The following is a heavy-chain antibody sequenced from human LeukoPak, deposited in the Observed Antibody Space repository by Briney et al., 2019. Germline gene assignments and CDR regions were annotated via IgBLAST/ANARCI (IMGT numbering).Heavy chain of an antibody. CDR3: ARPPYDNWNYNTYYMDV. D-gene: IGHD1-7*01. Sequence: GGSLRLSCAASGFTFSDYYMSWIRQAPGKGLEWVSYISSSGSTIYYADSVKGRFTISRDNAKNSLYLQMSSLRAEDTAVYYCARPPYDNWNYNTYYMDVWGKGTTVTVSS. CDR1: GFTFSDYY. V-gene: IGHV3-11*04. J-gene: IGHJ6*03. CDR2: ISSSGSTI.